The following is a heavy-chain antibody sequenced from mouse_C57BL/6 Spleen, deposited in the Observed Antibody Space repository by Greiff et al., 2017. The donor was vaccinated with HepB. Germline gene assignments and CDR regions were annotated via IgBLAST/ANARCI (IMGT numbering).Heavy chain of an antibody. Sequence: QVQLKESGAELVRPGASVKLSCKASGYTFTDYYINWVKQRPGQGLEWIARIYPGSGNTYYNEKFKGKATLTAEKSSSTAYMQLSSLTSEDSAVYFCARELGRRDFDYWGQGTTLTVSS. V-gene: IGHV1-76*01. CDR2: IYPGSGNT. CDR3: ARELGRRDFDY. CDR1: GYTFTDYY. J-gene: IGHJ2*01. D-gene: IGHD4-1*01.